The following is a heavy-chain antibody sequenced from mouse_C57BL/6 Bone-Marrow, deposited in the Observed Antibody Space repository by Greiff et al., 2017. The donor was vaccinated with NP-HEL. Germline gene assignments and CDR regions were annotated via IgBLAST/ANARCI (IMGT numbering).Heavy chain of an antibody. D-gene: IGHD2-10*01. Sequence: VQLVESGAELARPGASVKLSCKASGYTFTSYGISWVKQRTGQGLEWIGEIYPRSGNTYYNEKFKGKATLTADKSSSTAYMELRSLTSEDSAVYFCARPYYGRPWFAYWGQGTLVTVSA. CDR2: IYPRSGNT. CDR1: GYTFTSYG. CDR3: ARPYYGRPWFAY. V-gene: IGHV1-81*01. J-gene: IGHJ3*01.